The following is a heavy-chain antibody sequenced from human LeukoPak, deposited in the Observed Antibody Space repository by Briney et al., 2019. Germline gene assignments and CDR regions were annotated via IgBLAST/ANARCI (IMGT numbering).Heavy chain of an antibody. CDR1: GFTFRSYE. Sequence: GGSLRLSCAASGFTFRSYEMNWVRQAPGKGLEWVSYISSSGSTIYYADSVKGRFTISRDNAKNSLFLQMNSLRAEDTAVYYCARVEYSSTWYVDYWGQGTLVTVSS. D-gene: IGHD6-13*01. V-gene: IGHV3-48*03. CDR3: ARVEYSSTWYVDY. CDR2: ISSSGSTI. J-gene: IGHJ4*02.